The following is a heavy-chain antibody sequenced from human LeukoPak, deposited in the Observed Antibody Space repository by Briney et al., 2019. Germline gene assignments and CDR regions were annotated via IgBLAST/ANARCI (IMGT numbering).Heavy chain of an antibody. V-gene: IGHV4-39*01. D-gene: IGHD5-18*01. CDR3: RGYSAGYLLDY. CDR2: ILYNENT. Sequence: SETLSLTCTVSGGSIRSSYYYWGWIRQPPGKGLEYIGSILYNENTYYNPSLKSRVIISIDTSKNQFSLKLSSVTAADAAVYYCRGYSAGYLLDYWGQGTLVTVSS. J-gene: IGHJ4*02. CDR1: GGSIRSSYYY.